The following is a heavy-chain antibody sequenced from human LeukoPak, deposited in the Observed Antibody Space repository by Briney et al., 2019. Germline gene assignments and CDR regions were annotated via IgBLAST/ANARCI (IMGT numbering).Heavy chain of an antibody. V-gene: IGHV1-8*01. CDR2: MSPNSGDT. CDR3: ARGPPNWGYDY. J-gene: IGHJ4*02. CDR1: GYTFTSYS. Sequence: ASVKVSCKASGYTFTSYSMNWVRQATGQRPEWMGWMSPNSGDTGYAQKFQDRVTMTRNTSISTAYMELSSLRSDDTAVYYCARGPPNWGYDYWGPGTLVTVSS. D-gene: IGHD7-27*01.